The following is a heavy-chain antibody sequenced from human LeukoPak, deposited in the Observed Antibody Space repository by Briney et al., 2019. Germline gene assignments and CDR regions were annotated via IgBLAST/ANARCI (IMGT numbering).Heavy chain of an antibody. D-gene: IGHD3-3*01. V-gene: IGHV3-7*03. CDR3: SRSSSRNFGVVIKSYYYYMDV. CDR2: IKQDGSEK. J-gene: IGHJ6*03. CDR1: GFTFSTYW. Sequence: GGSLRLSCAASGFTFSTYWMNWVRQAPGKGLEWVANIKQDGSEKYYVDSVKGRFTISRDNAKNSLYLQMNSLKTEDTAVYYCSRSSSRNFGVVIKSYYYYMDVWGKGTTVTVSS.